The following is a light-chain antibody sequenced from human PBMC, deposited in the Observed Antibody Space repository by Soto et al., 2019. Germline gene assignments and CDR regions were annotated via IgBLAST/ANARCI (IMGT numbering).Light chain of an antibody. CDR2: STS. CDR1: TGAVTSGYY. J-gene: IGLJ2*01. V-gene: IGLV7-43*01. CDR3: LIYYGGAQV. Sequence: QAVVTQEPSLTVSPGGTVTLTCASSTGAVTSGYYPNWFQQKPGQAPGALIYSTSNKHSWTPARFSGALLGGKAALTLSGVQPDEEAEYYCLIYYGGAQVFGGGTKLTVL.